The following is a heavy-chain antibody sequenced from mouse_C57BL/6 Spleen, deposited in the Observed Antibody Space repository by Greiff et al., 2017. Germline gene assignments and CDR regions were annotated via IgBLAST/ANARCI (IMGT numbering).Heavy chain of an antibody. D-gene: IGHD4-1*01. J-gene: IGHJ2*01. Sequence: EVMLVESGGGLVKPGGSLKLSCAASGFTFSSYAMSWVRQTPEKRREWVATISDGGSSTYYPDNVKGRFTISRDNAKNNLYLQMSHLKSEDTAMYYCARDRMGREDYFDYWGQGTTLPVPS. CDR1: GFTFSSYA. V-gene: IGHV5-4*01. CDR2: ISDGGSST. CDR3: ARDRMGREDYFDY.